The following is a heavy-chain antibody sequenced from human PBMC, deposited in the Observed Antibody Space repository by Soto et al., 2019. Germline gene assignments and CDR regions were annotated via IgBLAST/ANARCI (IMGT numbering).Heavy chain of an antibody. CDR1: CGSISSYN. CDR2: FRSGGGT. D-gene: IGHD3-10*01. Sequence: SETLSLTCAVSCGSISSYNLAWIRQPPGKGLEWIGYFRSGGGTSYNPSLKSRVAISADTSMKQFSLRLSSVTAADTAVYYCVRQGIGVLHGLVDVWGQGTTVTVSS. J-gene: IGHJ6*02. V-gene: IGHV4-59*08. CDR3: VRQGIGVLHGLVDV.